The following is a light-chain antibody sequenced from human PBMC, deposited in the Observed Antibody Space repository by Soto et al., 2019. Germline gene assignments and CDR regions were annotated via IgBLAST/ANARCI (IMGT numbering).Light chain of an antibody. CDR1: QSIGTN. CDR2: AAS. V-gene: IGKV3-15*01. CDR3: QQYNDWPRT. Sequence: EIVMTQSPATLSVSPGEGATLSCRASQSIGTNLAWYQQKPGQAPRLLIYAASTRAAGISPRFSGGGSGTDFTLTISSLQSEDFAVYYCQQYNDWPRTFGQGTKVGIK. J-gene: IGKJ1*01.